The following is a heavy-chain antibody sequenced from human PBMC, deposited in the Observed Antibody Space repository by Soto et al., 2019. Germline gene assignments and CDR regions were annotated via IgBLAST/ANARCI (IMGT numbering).Heavy chain of an antibody. CDR2: ISPYDHSF. CDR1: GFTFTSDN. D-gene: IGHD3-10*01. Sequence: EVQLVESGGGLVKPGGSLRLSCAASGFTFTSDNIYWFRQAPGKGLEWVSSISPYDHSFYYADSVKGRFTVSKDNAKSSVFLQMDSLIAEDTAIYYCARELSTIIRAYNWGQGTLVTVSS. J-gene: IGHJ4*02. CDR3: ARELSTIIRAYN. V-gene: IGHV3-21*02.